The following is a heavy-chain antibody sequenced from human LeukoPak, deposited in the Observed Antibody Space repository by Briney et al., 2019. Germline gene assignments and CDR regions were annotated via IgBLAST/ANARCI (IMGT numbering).Heavy chain of an antibody. CDR1: GGSISSGSYY. V-gene: IGHV4-61*01. Sequence: PSQTLSLTCTVSGGSISSGSYYWSWIRQPPGKGLEWIGYIYYSGSTNYNPSLKSRVTISVDTSKNQFSLKLSSVTAADTAVYYCATSSLDAFDIWGQGTMVTVSS. D-gene: IGHD2-15*01. J-gene: IGHJ3*02. CDR3: ATSSLDAFDI. CDR2: IYYSGST.